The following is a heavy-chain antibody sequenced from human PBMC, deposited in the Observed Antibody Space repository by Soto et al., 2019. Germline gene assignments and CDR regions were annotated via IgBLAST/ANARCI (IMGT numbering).Heavy chain of an antibody. Sequence: PGGSLRLSCAASRFSIISYELNWVRQAPGKGLEWVSYISPSGSAMVYAGSVKGRFTISRDNAKNSLYLQMNSVRAEDTAVYYCTRDKSGSYQGLDYWGQGILVTVGS. J-gene: IGHJ4*02. CDR2: ISPSGSAM. CDR3: TRDKSGSYQGLDY. D-gene: IGHD1-26*01. CDR1: RFSIISYE. V-gene: IGHV3-48*03.